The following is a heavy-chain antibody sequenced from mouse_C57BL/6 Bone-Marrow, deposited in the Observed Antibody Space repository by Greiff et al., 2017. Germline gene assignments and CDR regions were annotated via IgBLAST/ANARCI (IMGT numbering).Heavy chain of an antibody. J-gene: IGHJ1*03. CDR3: ARSLPYYGSSNWYFDV. Sequence: QVTLKVSGPELVKPGASVKISCKASGYAFSSSWMNWVKQRPGKGLEWIGRIYPGDGDPNYNGKFKGKATLTADKSSSTAYMQLSSLTSEDSAVYFCARSLPYYGSSNWYFDVWGTGTTVTVSS. CDR2: IYPGDGDP. V-gene: IGHV1-82*01. D-gene: IGHD1-1*01. CDR1: GYAFSSSW.